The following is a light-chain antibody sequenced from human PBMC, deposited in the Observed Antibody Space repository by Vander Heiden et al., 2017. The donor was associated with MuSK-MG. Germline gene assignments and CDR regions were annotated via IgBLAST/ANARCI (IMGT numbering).Light chain of an antibody. Sequence: DIQMTQSPSSLSASVGDRVTITCRASQSISSYLNWYQQKPGKAPKLLIYAASSLQSGVPSRFSGSGSGTDFTLTISRLQAEDFATYYWQQSYNTHLFGHGTKVXIK. CDR1: QSISSY. J-gene: IGKJ3*01. V-gene: IGKV1-39*01. CDR2: AAS. CDR3: QQSYNTHL.